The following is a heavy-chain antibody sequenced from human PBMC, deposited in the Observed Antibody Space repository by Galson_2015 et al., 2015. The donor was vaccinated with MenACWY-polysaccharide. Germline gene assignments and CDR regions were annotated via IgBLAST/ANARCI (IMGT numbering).Heavy chain of an antibody. J-gene: IGHJ3*01. D-gene: IGHD2-15*01. CDR3: TKYLCYCTTSSCSRALEV. V-gene: IGHV3-23*01. CDR2: IYGRRIGT. Sequence: SLRLSCAASGFTFSNYAMVWVRQAPGTGLEWVSTIYGRRIGTYYADSVKCRLTISIDNSKYTLYLHLNSLRAEDTALYYCTKYLCYCTTSSCSRALEVCRPGTLVAASS. CDR1: GFTFSNYA.